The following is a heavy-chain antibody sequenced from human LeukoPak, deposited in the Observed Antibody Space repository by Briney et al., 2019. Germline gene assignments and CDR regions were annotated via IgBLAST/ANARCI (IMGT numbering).Heavy chain of an antibody. Sequence: ASVKVSCKASGYTFTGYYLHWVRQAPGQGLEWLGRINANTGGTDDAQKFQGRVTMTRDTSINTAYMELSRLRPDDTAVYYCARDRSGYSYGEPLDHWGQGTLVIVSS. V-gene: IGHV1-2*06. D-gene: IGHD5-18*01. CDR3: ARDRSGYSYGEPLDH. J-gene: IGHJ4*02. CDR2: INANTGGT. CDR1: GYTFTGYY.